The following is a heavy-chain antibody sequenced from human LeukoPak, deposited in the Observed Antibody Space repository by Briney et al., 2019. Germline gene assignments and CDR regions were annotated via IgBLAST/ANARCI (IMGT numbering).Heavy chain of an antibody. D-gene: IGHD1-7*01. J-gene: IGHJ4*02. V-gene: IGHV3-15*01. Sequence: GGSLRLSCAASGFTFSNAWMSWVRQAPGKGLEWVGRIKSKTDGGTTDYAAPVEGRFTISRDDSKNTLYLQMSSLKTEDTAVYYCITDPQLELRWDYFDYWGQGTLVTVSS. CDR3: ITDPQLELRWDYFDY. CDR2: IKSKTDGGTT. CDR1: GFTFSNAW.